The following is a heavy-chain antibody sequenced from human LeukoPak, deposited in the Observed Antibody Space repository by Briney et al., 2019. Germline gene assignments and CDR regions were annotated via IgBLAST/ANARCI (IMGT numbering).Heavy chain of an antibody. Sequence: GGSLRLSCAASGFTFSSYWMHWVRQAPGRGLEWVAVISYDGSNKYYADSVKGRFTISRDNSKNTLYLQMNSLRAEDTAVYYCARSKAARGHYNWFDPWGQGTLVTVSS. CDR2: ISYDGSNK. J-gene: IGHJ5*02. V-gene: IGHV3-30*03. CDR1: GFTFSSYW. CDR3: ARSKAARGHYNWFDP. D-gene: IGHD6-6*01.